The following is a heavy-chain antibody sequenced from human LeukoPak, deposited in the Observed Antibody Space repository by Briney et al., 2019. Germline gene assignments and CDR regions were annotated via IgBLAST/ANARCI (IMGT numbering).Heavy chain of an antibody. D-gene: IGHD6-6*01. CDR3: ARDDVSSSSLWFDP. V-gene: IGHV3-21*01. Sequence: GRSLRLSCAGSGFTFSSYSMNWVRQAPGKGLEWVSSISSSSSYIYYADSVKGRFTISRDNAKNSLYLQMNSLRAEDTAVYYCARDDVSSSSLWFDPWGQGTLVTVSS. J-gene: IGHJ5*02. CDR1: GFTFSSYS. CDR2: ISSSSSYI.